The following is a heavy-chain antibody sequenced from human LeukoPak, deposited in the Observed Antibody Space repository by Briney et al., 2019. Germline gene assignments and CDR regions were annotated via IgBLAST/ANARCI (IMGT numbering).Heavy chain of an antibody. D-gene: IGHD3-22*01. J-gene: IGHJ6*03. CDR3: ARDGVTTMKGTSYYYYMDV. CDR2: IYTSGST. Sequence: PSETLSLTCAVYGGSFSGYYWSWIRQPAGKGLEWIGRIYTSGSTNYNPSLKSRVTMSVDTSKNQFSLKLSSVTAADTAVYYCARDGVTTMKGTSYYYYMDVWGKGTTVTISS. V-gene: IGHV4-4*07. CDR1: GGSFSGYY.